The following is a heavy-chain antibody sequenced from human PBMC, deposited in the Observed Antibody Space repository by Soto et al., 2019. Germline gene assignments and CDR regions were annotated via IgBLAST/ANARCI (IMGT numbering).Heavy chain of an antibody. J-gene: IGHJ5*02. D-gene: IGHD6-6*01. V-gene: IGHV1-69*13. CDR3: ARDLAIAARLRSFDP. Sequence: SVKVSCKASGGTFSSYAISWVRQAPGQGLEWMGGIIPIFGTANYAQKFQGRVTITADESTSTAYMELSSLRSEDTAVYYCARDLAIAARLRSFDPWGQGTLVTAPQ. CDR1: GGTFSSYA. CDR2: IIPIFGTA.